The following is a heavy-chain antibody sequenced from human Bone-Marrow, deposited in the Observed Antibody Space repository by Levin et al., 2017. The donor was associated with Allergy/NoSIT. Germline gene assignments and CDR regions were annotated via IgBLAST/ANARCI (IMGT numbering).Heavy chain of an antibody. V-gene: IGHV3-23*01. CDR3: AKSFRYYYDSSGYYSDN. Sequence: GGSLRLSCAASGFTFSSYAMSWVRQAPGKGLEWVSGISGSGGGTYYADSVKGRFTISRDNSKNTLYLRMTSLSAEDTAVYYCAKSFRYYYDSSGYYSDNWGQGTVVTVSS. J-gene: IGHJ4*02. CDR2: ISGSGGGT. D-gene: IGHD3-22*01. CDR1: GFTFSSYA.